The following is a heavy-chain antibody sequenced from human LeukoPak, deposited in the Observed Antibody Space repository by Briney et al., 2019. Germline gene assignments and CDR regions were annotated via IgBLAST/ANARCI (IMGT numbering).Heavy chain of an antibody. J-gene: IGHJ5*02. D-gene: IGHD3-10*01. CDR3: ARAVTYFYGSVTYDWFDP. CDR2: ISPSSSSI. Sequence: GGSLRLSCAASGFSFINSNMNWVRQAPGKGLEWVGYISPSSSSIDYADSIKGRFTISRDNGKNTVYLQMNSLRVDDTAMYYCARAVTYFYGSVTYDWFDPWGQGTLVTVSS. CDR1: GFSFINSN. V-gene: IGHV3-48*04.